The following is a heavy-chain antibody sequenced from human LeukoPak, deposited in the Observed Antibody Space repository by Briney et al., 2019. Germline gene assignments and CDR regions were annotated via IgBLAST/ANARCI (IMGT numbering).Heavy chain of an antibody. CDR2: INHSGST. Sequence: PSETLSLTCAVYGGPFSGYYWSWIRQPPGKGLEWIGEINHSGSTNYNPSLRSRVTISVDTSKNQFSLKLSSVTAADTAVYYCARGLAEVLAGTSFFDYWGQGTLVTVSS. CDR3: ARGLAEVLAGTSFFDY. J-gene: IGHJ4*02. D-gene: IGHD6-19*01. CDR1: GGPFSGYY. V-gene: IGHV4-34*01.